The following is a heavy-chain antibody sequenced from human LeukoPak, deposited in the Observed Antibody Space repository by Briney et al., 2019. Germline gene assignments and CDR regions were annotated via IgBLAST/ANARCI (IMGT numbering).Heavy chain of an antibody. Sequence: LETLSLTCTVSGGSISSYYWSWIRQPAGKGLEWIGRIYFSGTTNYNPSLKSRVTMSVDTSKSQFSLSLSSVTAADTAVYYCVREVWQQVVRIDLWGQGTLVTVSS. V-gene: IGHV4-4*07. CDR2: IYFSGTT. D-gene: IGHD6-13*01. J-gene: IGHJ5*02. CDR3: VREVWQQVVRIDL. CDR1: GGSISSYY.